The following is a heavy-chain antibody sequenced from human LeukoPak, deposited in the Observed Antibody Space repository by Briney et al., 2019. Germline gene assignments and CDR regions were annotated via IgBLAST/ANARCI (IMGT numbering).Heavy chain of an antibody. CDR1: GFTFSNYG. D-gene: IGHD2-15*01. V-gene: IGHV3-30*02. Sequence: PGGSLRLSCAASGFTFSNYGMHWVRQAPGKGLEWVAFIRFDGSNRYYADSVKGRFTISRDNSKNTLYLQMNSLRAEDTAVYYCARHGGRGYCSGGSCYFDYWGQGTLVTVSS. CDR2: IRFDGSNR. CDR3: ARHGGRGYCSGGSCYFDY. J-gene: IGHJ4*02.